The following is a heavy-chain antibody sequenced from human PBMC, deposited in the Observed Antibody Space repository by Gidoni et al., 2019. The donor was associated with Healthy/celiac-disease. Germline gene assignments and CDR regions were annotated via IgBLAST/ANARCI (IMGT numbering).Heavy chain of an antibody. CDR3: AKDPSTVTIYGWFDP. J-gene: IGHJ5*02. CDR2: IRGSGGST. D-gene: IGHD4-17*01. Sequence: EVQLVESGGGLVQPGGSLILSCAASGFTFSSYAMSWVRQAPGKGLEGVSAIRGSGGSTYSADSVKGRFTISRDNSKNTLYLQMNSLRAEDTAVYYCAKDPSTVTIYGWFDPWGQGTLVTVSS. CDR1: GFTFSSYA. V-gene: IGHV3-23*04.